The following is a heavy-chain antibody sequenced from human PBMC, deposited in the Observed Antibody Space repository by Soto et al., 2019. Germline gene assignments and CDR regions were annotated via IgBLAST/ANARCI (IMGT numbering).Heavy chain of an antibody. CDR3: ARGGGTDCSSTSCYEVPWFDP. CDR2: IYYSGST. D-gene: IGHD2-2*01. J-gene: IGHJ5*02. Sequence: SETLSLTCTVSGGSISSYYWSWIRQPPGKGLEWIGYIYYSGSTNYNPSLKSRVTISVDTSKNQFSLKLSSVTAADTAVYYCARGGGTDCSSTSCYEVPWFDPWGQGTLVTVSS. V-gene: IGHV4-59*01. CDR1: GGSISSYY.